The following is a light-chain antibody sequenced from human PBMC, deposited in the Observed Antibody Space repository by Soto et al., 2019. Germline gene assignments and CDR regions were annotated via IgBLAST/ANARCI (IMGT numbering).Light chain of an antibody. Sequence: DIQMTQSPSSLSAPVGDRVTITCRASQSISSYLNWYQQKPGKAPKLLIYAASSLQSGVPSRFSGSGSGTDFTLTISSLQPEDVATYYCQQSYSTPRTLGQGTKVDIK. J-gene: IGKJ1*01. CDR3: QQSYSTPRT. V-gene: IGKV1-39*01. CDR1: QSISSY. CDR2: AAS.